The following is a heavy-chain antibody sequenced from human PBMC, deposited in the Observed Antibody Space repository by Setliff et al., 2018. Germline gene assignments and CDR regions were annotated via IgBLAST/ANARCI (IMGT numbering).Heavy chain of an antibody. Sequence: ASETLSLTCTVSGGSISNTFYYWTWIRQPAGKGPEWIGQIYTSWSTNYNPSLKSRVTMSVDTSKNQFSLKLSSVTAADTAVYYCARVRYSGSYGYHYYYMDVWGKGTTVTVSS. V-gene: IGHV4-4*07. D-gene: IGHD1-26*01. CDR3: ARVRYSGSYGYHYYYMDV. CDR2: IYTSWST. CDR1: GGSISNTFYY. J-gene: IGHJ6*03.